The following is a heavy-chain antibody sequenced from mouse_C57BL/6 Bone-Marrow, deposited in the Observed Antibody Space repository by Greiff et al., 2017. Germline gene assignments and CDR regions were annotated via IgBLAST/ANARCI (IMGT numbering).Heavy chain of an antibody. CDR1: GFTFSSYA. Sequence: DVQLVESGGGLVKPGGSLKLSCAASGFTFSSYAMSWVRQTPEKRLEWVATISDGGSYTYYPDNVKGRFTISRDNAKNNLYLQMSHLKSEDTAMYYCEGERLRRASYYAMDYWGQGASVTVST. CDR2: ISDGGSYT. J-gene: IGHJ4*01. V-gene: IGHV5-4*01. CDR3: EGERLRRASYYAMDY. D-gene: IGHD2-4*01.